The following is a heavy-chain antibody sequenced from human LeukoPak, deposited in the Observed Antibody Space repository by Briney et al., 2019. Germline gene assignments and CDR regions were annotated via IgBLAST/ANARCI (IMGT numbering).Heavy chain of an antibody. CDR1: TFTVSSSY. CDR3: ARDARLQGRYYFDF. Sequence: GGSLRLSCAASTFTVSSSYMTWVRQAPGKGLEWVSDLYSGGSTYYADSVKSRFTISRDNYKNSLFLQMNSLSPEDTAVYYCARDARLQGRYYFDFWGQGTLVTVSS. V-gene: IGHV3-66*02. J-gene: IGHJ4*02. CDR2: LYSGGST. D-gene: IGHD4-11*01.